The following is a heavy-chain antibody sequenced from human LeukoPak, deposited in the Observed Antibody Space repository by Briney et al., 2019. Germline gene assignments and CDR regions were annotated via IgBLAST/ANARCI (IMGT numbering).Heavy chain of an antibody. D-gene: IGHD2-8*01. CDR3: AKWARYCTNGVCYYFDY. V-gene: IGHV3-30*02. Sequence: PGGSLRLSCAASGVTISCCGMHWVRQAPGKGLEWVAFIRYDGSNEDYADSVKGRFTISRDNSKNTLYLQMNSLRAEDTAVYYCAKWARYCTNGVCYYFDYWGQGTLVTVSS. CDR1: GVTISCCG. CDR2: IRYDGSNE. J-gene: IGHJ4*02.